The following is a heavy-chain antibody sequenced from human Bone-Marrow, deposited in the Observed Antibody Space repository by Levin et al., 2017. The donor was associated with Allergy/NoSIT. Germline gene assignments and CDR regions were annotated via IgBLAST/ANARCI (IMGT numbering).Heavy chain of an antibody. Sequence: GGSLRLSCAASGFSFSTYWMSWVRQAPGKGLEWVANIKEDGGAIYYMDSVRGRSTISRDNAKNSLYLQMNSLRAEDTALYYCAREGTGVRVTEDYWGQGTLVTVSS. J-gene: IGHJ4*02. D-gene: IGHD2-8*02. V-gene: IGHV3-7*01. CDR2: IKEDGGAI. CDR1: GFSFSTYW. CDR3: AREGTGVRVTEDY.